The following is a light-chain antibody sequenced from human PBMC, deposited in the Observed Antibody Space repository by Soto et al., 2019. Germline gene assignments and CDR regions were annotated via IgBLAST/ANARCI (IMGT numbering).Light chain of an antibody. CDR2: DSD. CDR3: GTWDSSLSTVV. CDR1: SSNIGTNY. V-gene: IGLV1-51*01. J-gene: IGLJ2*01. Sequence: QSVLTQPPSVSAAPGQKVTISCSGSSSNIGTNYVSWYRHLPGAAPKVVIYDSDKRPSGIPDRFSGSKSGSSATLGITGLQTGDEADYYCGTWDSSLSTVVFGGGTKLTVL.